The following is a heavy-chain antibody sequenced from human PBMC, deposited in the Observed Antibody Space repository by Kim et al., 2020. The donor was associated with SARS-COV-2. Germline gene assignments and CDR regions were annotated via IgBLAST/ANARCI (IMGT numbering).Heavy chain of an antibody. D-gene: IGHD1-26*01. CDR2: ISYDGSNK. V-gene: IGHV3-30*04. J-gene: IGHJ6*02. Sequence: GGSLRLSCAASGFTFSSYAMHWVRQAPGKGLEWVAVISYDGSNKYYADSVKGRFTISRDNSKNTLYLQMNSLRAEDTAVYYCAREEWEGYYYYGMDVWG. CDR3: AREEWEGYYYYGMDV. CDR1: GFTFSSYA.